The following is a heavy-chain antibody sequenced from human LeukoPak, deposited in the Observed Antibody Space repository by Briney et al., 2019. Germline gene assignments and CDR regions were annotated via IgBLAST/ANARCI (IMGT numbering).Heavy chain of an antibody. V-gene: IGHV3-33*01. Sequence: PGRSLRLSCAASGFTFSSYGMHWVRQAPGKGLEWVALIWYDGSNKYYADSVKGRFTISRDNFKNTVYLQMNSLRAEDTAVYYCARDGRDSSGYYYPPDFWGQGTLVTVSS. CDR2: IWYDGSNK. J-gene: IGHJ4*02. CDR1: GFTFSSYG. CDR3: ARDGRDSSGYYYPPDF. D-gene: IGHD3-22*01.